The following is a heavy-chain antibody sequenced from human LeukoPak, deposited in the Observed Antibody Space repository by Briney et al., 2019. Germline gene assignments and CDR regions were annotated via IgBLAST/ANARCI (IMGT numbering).Heavy chain of an antibody. J-gene: IGHJ3*02. Sequence: KPGGSLRPSCAVSGFTFSDYYMSWIRQAPGKGLEWVSYISSGGSTISHADSVKGRFTISRDNAENSLYLQMNSLRAEDTAVYYCAKDLESVWGSYRPDAFDIWGQGTMVTVSS. D-gene: IGHD3-16*02. CDR1: GFTFSDYY. V-gene: IGHV3-11*04. CDR3: AKDLESVWGSYRPDAFDI. CDR2: ISSGGSTI.